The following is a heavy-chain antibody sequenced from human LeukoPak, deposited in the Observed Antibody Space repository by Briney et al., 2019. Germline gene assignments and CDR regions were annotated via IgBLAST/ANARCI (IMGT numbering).Heavy chain of an antibody. CDR2: ISAYNGNT. D-gene: IGHD2-2*01. V-gene: IGHV1-18*01. CDR3: ARVPYQPLSGEIYYMDV. Sequence: ASVKVSCKASGYTFTSYGISWVRQAPGQGLEWMGWISAYNGNTNYAQKLQGRVTMTTDTSTSTAYMELRSLRSDDTAVYYCARVPYQPLSGEIYYMDVWGKGTTVTVSS. J-gene: IGHJ6*03. CDR1: GYTFTSYG.